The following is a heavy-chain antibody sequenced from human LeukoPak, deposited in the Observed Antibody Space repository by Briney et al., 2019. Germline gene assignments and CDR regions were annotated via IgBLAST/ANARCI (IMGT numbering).Heavy chain of an antibody. V-gene: IGHV3-48*02. D-gene: IGHD6-13*01. Sequence: GGSLRLSCAASGFTFNTYNMNWVRQAPGKGLEWVSKISSSGSSIYYEDSVKGRFTISRDNAKNSLYLQMNSLRDEETAVYYCARRYSSSWFKPFDLWGQGTMVTVSS. CDR3: ARRYSSSWFKPFDL. J-gene: IGHJ3*01. CDR2: ISSSGSSI. CDR1: GFTFNTYN.